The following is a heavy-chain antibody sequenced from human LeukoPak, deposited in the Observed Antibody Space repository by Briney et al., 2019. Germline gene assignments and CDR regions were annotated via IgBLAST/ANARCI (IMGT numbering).Heavy chain of an antibody. D-gene: IGHD3-16*02. J-gene: IGHJ4*02. CDR2: IYYSGST. Sequence: SETLSLTCNVSGGSISSSSYYWGWIRQPPGKGLEWIGSIYYSGSTYYNPSLKSRVTISVDTSKNQFSLKLSSVTAADTAVYYCARLSIMITFGGVIVPYYFDYWGQGTLVTVSS. V-gene: IGHV4-39*01. CDR1: GGSISSSSYY. CDR3: ARLSIMITFGGVIVPYYFDY.